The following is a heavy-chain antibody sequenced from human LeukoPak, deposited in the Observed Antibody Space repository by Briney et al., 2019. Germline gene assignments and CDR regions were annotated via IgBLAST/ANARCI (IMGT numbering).Heavy chain of an antibody. CDR1: GFTFDDYA. CDR3: AKDSSVAVAGGFDY. D-gene: IGHD6-19*01. V-gene: IGHV3-9*03. Sequence: GGSLRLSCAASGFTFDDYAMHWVRQAPGKGLEWVSGISWNSGSIGYADSVKGRFTISRDNAKNSLYLQMNSLRAEDMALYYCAKDSSVAVAGGFDYWGQGTLVTVSS. J-gene: IGHJ4*02. CDR2: ISWNSGSI.